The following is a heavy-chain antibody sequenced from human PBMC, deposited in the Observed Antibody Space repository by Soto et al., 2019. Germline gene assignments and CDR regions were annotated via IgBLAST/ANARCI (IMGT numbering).Heavy chain of an antibody. Sequence: EVQLVESGGGLVQPGGSLRLSCAASGFTFSSYSMNWVRQAPGKGLEWVSYISSSSSTIYYADSVKGRFTSSRETAKNSLYLQMTSLGAEDTAVYYCARGVPPAVTPCFDYWGRGPLVTVS. D-gene: IGHD4-17*01. CDR2: ISSSSSTI. J-gene: IGHJ4*02. CDR1: GFTFSSYS. V-gene: IGHV3-48*01. CDR3: ARGVPPAVTPCFDY.